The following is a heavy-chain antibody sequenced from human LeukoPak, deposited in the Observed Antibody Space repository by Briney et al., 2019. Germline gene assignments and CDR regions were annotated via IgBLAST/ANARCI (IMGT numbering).Heavy chain of an antibody. CDR2: IYPGDSDT. J-gene: IGHJ4*02. V-gene: IGHV5-51*01. CDR3: ARHPPYCSSTSCSYYFDY. Sequence: GESLKISCKGSGYSLTSYWIGLVRQMPGKGLEWIGIIYPGDSDTRYSPSFQGQVTISADKSISTAYLQWSSLKASDTAMYYCARHPPYCSSTSCSYYFDYWGQGTLVTVSS. D-gene: IGHD2-2*01. CDR1: GYSLTSYW.